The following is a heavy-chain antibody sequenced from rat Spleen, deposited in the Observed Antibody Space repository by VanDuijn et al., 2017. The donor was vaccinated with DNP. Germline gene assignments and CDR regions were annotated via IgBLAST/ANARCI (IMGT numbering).Heavy chain of an antibody. J-gene: IGHJ4*01. CDR3: AKDRGFTYTTDYWSAMDA. D-gene: IGHD1-6*01. CDR2: IHSDGGNT. Sequence: EVQLVESGGDLVQPGGSLKLSCVASGFTFNNYWMTWIRQVPGKGLEWVASIHSDGGNTYYPESVKGRFTISRDNAESTVYLQMDRLRSEDTATYYCAKDRGFTYTTDYWSAMDAWGQGTSVTVSS. V-gene: IGHV5-58*01. CDR1: GFTFNNYW.